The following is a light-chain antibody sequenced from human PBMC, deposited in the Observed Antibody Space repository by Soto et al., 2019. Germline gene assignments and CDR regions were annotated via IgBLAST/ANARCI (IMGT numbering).Light chain of an antibody. CDR1: TGAVTSGHY. V-gene: IGLV7-46*01. CDR3: LLSYSDSPV. CDR2: DTS. J-gene: IGLJ1*01. Sequence: QAVVTQEPSLTVSPGGTVTLTCGSSTGAVTSGHYPHWFQQTPGQAPRTLIYDTSNKHSWTPARFSGSLLGGEAALTLSGAQPEDEAEYYCLLSYSDSPVFARGPKLTVL.